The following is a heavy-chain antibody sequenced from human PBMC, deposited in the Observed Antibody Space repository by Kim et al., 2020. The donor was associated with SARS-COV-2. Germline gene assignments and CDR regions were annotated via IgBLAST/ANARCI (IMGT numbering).Heavy chain of an antibody. CDR1: GISVREYY. V-gene: IGHV3-11*06. CDR3: ASGGMSGFWTGSYTGFDPWGPGTLVTVSSDV. Sequence: GGSLRLSCSVSGISVREYYINWIRQAPEKGPEWLAYISPTSDYTNYADSVRGRFTISKDNRSNRLYLQLNSLTADDTAVYFCASGGMSGFWTGSYTGFDPWGPGTLVTVSSDVWGQGTTVTVSS. D-gene: IGHD3-3*01. J-gene: IGHJ6*02. CDR2: ISPTSDYT.